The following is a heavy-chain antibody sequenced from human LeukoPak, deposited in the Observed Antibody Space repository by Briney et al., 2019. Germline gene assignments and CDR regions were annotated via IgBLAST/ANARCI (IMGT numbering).Heavy chain of an antibody. Sequence: GGSLRLSCAASGFTFSSYAMSWVRQAPGKGLEWVSAISGSGGSTYYADSVKGRFSISRDNSKNTLYLQMNSLRAEDTAVYYCARDSGYGRYYFDYWGQGTLVTVSS. V-gene: IGHV3-23*01. CDR1: GFTFSSYA. CDR3: ARDSGYGRYYFDY. CDR2: ISGSGGST. J-gene: IGHJ4*02. D-gene: IGHD3-9*01.